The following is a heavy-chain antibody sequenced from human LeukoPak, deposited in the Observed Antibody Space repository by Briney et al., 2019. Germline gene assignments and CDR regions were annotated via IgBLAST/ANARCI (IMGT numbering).Heavy chain of an antibody. V-gene: IGHV4-34*01. Sequence: SETLSLTCAVYGGSFSGYYWSWIRQPPGKGLEWIGEINHSGSTNYNPSLKSRVTISVDTSKNQFSLKLSSVTAADTAVYYCARGQVDTAMLYWGQGTLVTVSS. D-gene: IGHD5-18*01. CDR3: ARGQVDTAMLY. CDR1: GGSFSGYY. CDR2: INHSGST. J-gene: IGHJ4*02.